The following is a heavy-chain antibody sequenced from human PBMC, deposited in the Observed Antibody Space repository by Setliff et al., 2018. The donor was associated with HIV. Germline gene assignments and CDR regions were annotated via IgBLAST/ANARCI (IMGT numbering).Heavy chain of an antibody. J-gene: IGHJ4*02. Sequence: GSLRLSCAASGFTFSNYAMSWVRQAPGKGLEWVSTISVSGGSTYYADSVKGRFTISRDNSKNTLFLQMNTLKVEDTAVYYCANDFGGYNDYLGQGTLVSVSS. CDR3: ANDFGGYNDY. V-gene: IGHV3-23*01. D-gene: IGHD2-15*01. CDR1: GFTFSNYA. CDR2: ISVSGGST.